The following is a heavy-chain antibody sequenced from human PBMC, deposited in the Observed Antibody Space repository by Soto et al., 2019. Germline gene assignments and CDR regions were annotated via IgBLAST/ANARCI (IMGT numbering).Heavy chain of an antibody. Sequence: PGGSLRLSCAASGFTFSSYSMNWVRQAPGKGLEWVSYISSSSSTIYYADSVKGRFTISRDNAKNPLYLQMNSLRAEDTAVYYCARDPIVVVQAAAAQYYYYYYMDVWGKGTTVTVSS. CDR2: ISSSSSTI. V-gene: IGHV3-48*01. D-gene: IGHD2-2*01. J-gene: IGHJ6*03. CDR3: ARDPIVVVQAAAAQYYYYYYMDV. CDR1: GFTFSSYS.